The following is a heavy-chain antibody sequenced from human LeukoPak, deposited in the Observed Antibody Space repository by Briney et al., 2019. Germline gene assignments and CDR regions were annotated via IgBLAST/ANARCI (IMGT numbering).Heavy chain of an antibody. CDR1: GFTFSSYA. CDR2: ISGSGGST. D-gene: IGHD3-16*01. V-gene: IGHV3-23*01. Sequence: GGSLRLSCAASGFTFSSYAMSWVRQAPGKGLEWVSAISGSGGSTYYADSVKGRFTISRDNSKNTLYLQMNSPRAEDTAVYYCANGGNNNDAFDIWGQGTMVTVSS. J-gene: IGHJ3*02. CDR3: ANGGNNNDAFDI.